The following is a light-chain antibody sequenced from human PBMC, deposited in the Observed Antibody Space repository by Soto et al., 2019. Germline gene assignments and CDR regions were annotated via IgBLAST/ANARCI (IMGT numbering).Light chain of an antibody. CDR3: MQGTHWPPT. J-gene: IGKJ1*01. CDR2: KVS. CDR1: QGLVYSDGNTY. Sequence: DVVMTQSPLSLTVTLGQPASISCRSRQGLVYSDGNTYFNWFQQRPVQSPRRLIYKVSNRDSGGPAGFSGSGSGTNFALTISMVEAEDVGMYYCMQGTHWPPTFGQGTKVDIK. V-gene: IGKV2-30*01.